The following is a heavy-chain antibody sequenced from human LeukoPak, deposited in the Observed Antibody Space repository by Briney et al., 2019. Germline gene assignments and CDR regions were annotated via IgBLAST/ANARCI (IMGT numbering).Heavy chain of an antibody. Sequence: PSETLSLTCTVSGGSISSSSYYWGWIRQPPGKGLEWIGRIYTSGSTNYNPSLKSRVTISVDTSKNQFSLKLSSVTAADTAVYYCARFTAAGTHPDYWGQGTLVTVSS. V-gene: IGHV4-61*02. CDR1: GGSISSSSYY. J-gene: IGHJ4*02. D-gene: IGHD6-13*01. CDR2: IYTSGST. CDR3: ARFTAAGTHPDY.